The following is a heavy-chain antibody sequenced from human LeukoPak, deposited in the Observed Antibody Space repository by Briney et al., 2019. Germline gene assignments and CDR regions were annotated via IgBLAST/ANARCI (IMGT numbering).Heavy chain of an antibody. CDR1: GRTIGLYG. CDR3: AREKYEGSGSHYFALDV. J-gene: IGHJ6*02. D-gene: IGHD3-10*01. Sequence: GRSLRLSCEASGRTIGLYGMFWVRQAPGKGLEWVAAIWFDGSNKYYADSVKGRFTISRDNSRNTVLLQMDSLSAEDTAVYYCAREKYEGSGSHYFALDVWGQGTMVIVSS. CDR2: IWFDGSNK. V-gene: IGHV3-33*07.